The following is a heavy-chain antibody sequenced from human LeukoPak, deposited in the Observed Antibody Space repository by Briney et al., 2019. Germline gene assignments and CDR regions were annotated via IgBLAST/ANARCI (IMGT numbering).Heavy chain of an antibody. D-gene: IGHD3-22*01. CDR1: GFTFSSYA. CDR2: ISYDGRNK. J-gene: IGHJ4*02. CDR3: AVNYDSSGYIDY. V-gene: IGHV3-30*04. Sequence: GGSLRLSCAASGFTFSSYAMHWVRQAPGKGLEWVAVISYDGRNKYYADSVKGRFTISRDNSKNTLDLQMNSLRAEDTAVYYCAVNYDSSGYIDYWGQGSLVTVSS.